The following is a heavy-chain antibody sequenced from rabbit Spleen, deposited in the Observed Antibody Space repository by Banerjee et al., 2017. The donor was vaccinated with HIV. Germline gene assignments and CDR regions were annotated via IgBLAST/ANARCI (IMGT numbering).Heavy chain of an antibody. Sequence: QEQLEETGGGLVQPGGSLTLTCTGSGFSLSNYNMAWVRQAPGKGLEWIGFINIRGSTYYASWAKGRFTISSDNAQNTVILLMNSLTAADTATYFCARVSETSGWGEDLWGPGTLVTVS. CDR1: GFSLSNYN. V-gene: IGHV1S29*01. D-gene: IGHD4-1*01. CDR3: ARVSETSGWGEDL. CDR2: INIRGST. J-gene: IGHJ4*01.